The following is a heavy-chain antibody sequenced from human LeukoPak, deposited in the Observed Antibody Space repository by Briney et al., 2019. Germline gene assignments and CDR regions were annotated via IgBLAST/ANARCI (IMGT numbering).Heavy chain of an antibody. CDR1: GFTFTNYA. D-gene: IGHD5-18*01. J-gene: IGHJ4*02. CDR2: ISGSGDNT. CDR3: ARDGPDGGFSDGYYLDL. V-gene: IGHV3-23*01. Sequence: GGSLRLSCAASGFTFTNYAMSWVRQAPGKGLEWVSLISGSGDNTHYAGSVKGRLTISRDNSINTLFLQLNSLRPEDTAVYFCARDGPDGGFSDGYYLDLWGQGTLVTVSS.